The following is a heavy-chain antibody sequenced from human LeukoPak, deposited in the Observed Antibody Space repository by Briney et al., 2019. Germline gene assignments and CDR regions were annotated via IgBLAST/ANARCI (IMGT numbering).Heavy chain of an antibody. CDR1: GFTFSDSA. V-gene: IGHV3-73*01. D-gene: IGHD2-21*02. Sequence: GGSLRLSCAASGFTFSDSAMHWVRQASGKGLEWVGHIRSKANSYATAYAASVKGRFTISRDDSKNTAYLQMNSLKTEDTAVYYCIRSLGVTGDYWGQGILVTVSS. CDR2: IRSKANSYAT. J-gene: IGHJ4*02. CDR3: IRSLGVTGDY.